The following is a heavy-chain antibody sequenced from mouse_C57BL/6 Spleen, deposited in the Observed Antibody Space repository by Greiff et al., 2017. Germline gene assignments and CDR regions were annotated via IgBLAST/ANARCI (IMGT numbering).Heavy chain of an antibody. CDR2: INPSTGGT. CDR1: GYSFTGYY. Sequence: VQLKESGPELVKPGASVKISCKASGYSFTGYYMNWVKQSPEKSLEWIGEINPSTGGTTYNQKFKAKATLTVDKSSSTAYMQLKSLTSEDSAVYYCARKAQAWFAYWGRGTLVTVSA. J-gene: IGHJ3*01. CDR3: ARKAQAWFAY. V-gene: IGHV1-42*01.